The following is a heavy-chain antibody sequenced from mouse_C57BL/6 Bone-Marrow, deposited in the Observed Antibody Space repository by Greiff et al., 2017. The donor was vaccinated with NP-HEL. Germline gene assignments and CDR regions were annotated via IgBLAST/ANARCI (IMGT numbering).Heavy chain of an antibody. Sequence: EVMLVESGGDLVKPGGSLKLSCAASGFTFSSYGMSWVRQTPDKRLEWVATISSGGSYTYYPDSVKGRFTISRDNAKNTLYLQMSSLKSEDTAMYYCARHPHCSTVVAPWGKGTTLTVSS. V-gene: IGHV5-6*02. CDR2: ISSGGSYT. J-gene: IGHJ2*01. CDR1: GFTFSSYG. D-gene: IGHD1-1*01. CDR3: ARHPHCSTVVAP.